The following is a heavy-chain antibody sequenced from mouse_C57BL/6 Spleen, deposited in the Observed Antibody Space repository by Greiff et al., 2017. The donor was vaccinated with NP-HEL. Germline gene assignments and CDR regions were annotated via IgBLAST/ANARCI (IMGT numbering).Heavy chain of an antibody. Sequence: QVQLKQSGAELMKPGASVKLSCKATGYTFTGYWIEWVKQRPGHGLEWIGEILPGSGSTNYNEKFKGKATFTADTSSNTAYMQLSSLTTEDSAIYYCAWFMITKGHYYAMDYWGQGTSVTVSS. CDR1: GYTFTGYW. CDR3: AWFMITKGHYYAMDY. J-gene: IGHJ4*01. V-gene: IGHV1-9*01. D-gene: IGHD2-4*01. CDR2: ILPGSGST.